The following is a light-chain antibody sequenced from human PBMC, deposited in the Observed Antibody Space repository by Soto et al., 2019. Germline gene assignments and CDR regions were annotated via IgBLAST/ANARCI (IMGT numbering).Light chain of an antibody. CDR2: DVS. V-gene: IGLV2-14*01. CDR1: SSDVGGYNY. CDR3: SSYTRSSTV. Sequence: QSVLTQPASVSGSPGQSITISCTGTSSDVGGYNYVSWYQQHPGKAPKLMIYDVSNRPSGFSNRFSGSKSGNTASLTIPGLQAEDEADYYCSSYTRSSTVFGTGTKVTV. J-gene: IGLJ1*01.